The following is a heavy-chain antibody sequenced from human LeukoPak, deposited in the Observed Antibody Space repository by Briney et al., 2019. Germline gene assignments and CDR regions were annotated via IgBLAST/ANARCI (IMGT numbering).Heavy chain of an antibody. J-gene: IGHJ6*02. CDR3: AKNDGFNFGYGSAMDV. CDR2: ITGSSDVT. V-gene: IGHV3-23*01. D-gene: IGHD5-24*01. CDR1: GFTFSIYA. Sequence: GGSLRLSCAASGFTFSIYAMSWIRQAPGKGLEWVSSITGSSDVTYYMDSVKGRFTISRDNSKNTLYLQMNSLRAEDTAVYYCAKNDGFNFGYGSAMDVWGQGTTVTVSS.